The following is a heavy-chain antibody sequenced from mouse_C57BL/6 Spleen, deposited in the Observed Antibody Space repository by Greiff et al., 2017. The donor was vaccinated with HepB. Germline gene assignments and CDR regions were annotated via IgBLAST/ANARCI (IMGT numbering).Heavy chain of an antibody. CDR3: ASSYYGSSYGAY. CDR1: GFNIKDYY. Sequence: EVKLVESGAELVKPGASVKLSCTASGFNIKDYYMHWVKQRTEQGLEWIGRIDPEDGETKYAPKFQGKATITADTSSNTAYLQLSSLTSEDTAVYYCASSYYGSSYGAYWGQGTLVTVSA. V-gene: IGHV14-2*01. D-gene: IGHD1-1*01. J-gene: IGHJ3*01. CDR2: IDPEDGET.